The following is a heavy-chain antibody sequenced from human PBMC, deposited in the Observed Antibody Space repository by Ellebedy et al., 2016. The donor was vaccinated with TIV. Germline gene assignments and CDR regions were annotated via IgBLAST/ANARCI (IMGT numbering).Heavy chain of an antibody. Sequence: MPSETLSLTCTVSGGPISGYYWSWIRQPPGKGLEWIGFIYSTGNSNYNPSLNTRVSLSVDTSNRQFSLKLRSVTASDTAVYYCARGSLKWRDGDYNFDYWGQGTLVTVSS. CDR3: ARGSLKWRDGDYNFDY. V-gene: IGHV4-59*01. CDR1: GGPISGYY. CDR2: IYSTGNS. J-gene: IGHJ4*02. D-gene: IGHD4-17*01.